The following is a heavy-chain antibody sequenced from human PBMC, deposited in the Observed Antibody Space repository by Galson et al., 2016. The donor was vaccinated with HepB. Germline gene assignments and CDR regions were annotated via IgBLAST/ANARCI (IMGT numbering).Heavy chain of an antibody. CDR2: INNGAATT. D-gene: IGHD4/OR15-4a*01. CDR3: ARDDYSGGRGSPDY. V-gene: IGHV3-23*01. CDR1: GFFFSGRA. Sequence: SLRLSCAASGFFFSGRAMSWVRQAPGKGLEWVSGINNGAATTGYAASVKGRFTISRDNSKNTLYLQMNSLRTEDKAVYYCARDDYSGGRGSPDYWGQGTLVTVSS. J-gene: IGHJ4*02.